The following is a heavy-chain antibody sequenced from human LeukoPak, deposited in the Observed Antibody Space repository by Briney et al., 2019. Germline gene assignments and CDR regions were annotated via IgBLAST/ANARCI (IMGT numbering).Heavy chain of an antibody. CDR2: NYTSGST. J-gene: IGHJ5*02. D-gene: IGHD3-10*01. CDR1: GGSISSYY. Sequence: SETLSLTCTVSGGSISSYYWSWIRQPAGKGLEWIGRNYTSGSTNYNPSLKSRVTMSVDTSKNQFSLKLSSVTAADTAVYYCARDISRPSYYYGSGGNWFDPWGQGTLVTVSS. V-gene: IGHV4-4*07. CDR3: ARDISRPSYYYGSGGNWFDP.